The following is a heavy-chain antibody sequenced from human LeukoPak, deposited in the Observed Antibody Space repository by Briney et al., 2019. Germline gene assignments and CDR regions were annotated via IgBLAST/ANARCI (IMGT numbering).Heavy chain of an antibody. CDR2: IKQDGSEK. CDR1: GFTFSSYW. D-gene: IGHD6-19*01. Sequence: AGGSLRLSCAASGFTFSSYWMSWVRQAPGKGLEWVANIKQDGSEKYYVDSVKGRFTISRDNAKNSLYLQMNSLRAEDTAVYYCASSSSGWYAVATWPYYYYYGMDVWGQGTTVTVSS. J-gene: IGHJ6*02. V-gene: IGHV3-7*01. CDR3: ASSSSGWYAVATWPYYYYYGMDV.